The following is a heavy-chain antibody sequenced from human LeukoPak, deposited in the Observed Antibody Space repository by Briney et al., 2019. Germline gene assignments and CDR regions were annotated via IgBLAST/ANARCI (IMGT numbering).Heavy chain of an antibody. Sequence: PGGSLRLSCAASGFTFSSYWMSWVRQAPGKGLEWVANIKQDGSVKYYMDSVKGRFTISRDNAKNSLYLQMNSLRAEDTAVYYCARVLGTSGQMGYFYYYMDVWGKGTTVTISS. CDR2: IKQDGSVK. CDR1: GFTFSSYW. D-gene: IGHD2-15*01. J-gene: IGHJ6*03. V-gene: IGHV3-7*01. CDR3: ARVLGTSGQMGYFYYYMDV.